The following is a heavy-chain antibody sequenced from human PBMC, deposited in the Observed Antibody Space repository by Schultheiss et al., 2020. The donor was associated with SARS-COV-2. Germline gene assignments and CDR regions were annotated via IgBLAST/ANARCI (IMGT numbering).Heavy chain of an antibody. D-gene: IGHD2-21*01. V-gene: IGHV3-30*01. CDR2: ISYDGSNN. J-gene: IGHJ6*01. Sequence: GESLKISCAASGFTFSDYAVHWVRQAPGKGLEWVAVISYDGSNNYYADSVKGRFTISSDNSKNTLYLQMNSLRAEDTAVYYCARRRCHFRIVVVRGLDVWGQGTTVTVSS. CDR3: ARRRCHFRIVVVRGLDV. CDR1: GFTFSDYA.